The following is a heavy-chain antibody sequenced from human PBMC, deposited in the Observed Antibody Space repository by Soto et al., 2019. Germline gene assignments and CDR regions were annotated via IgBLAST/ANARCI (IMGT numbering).Heavy chain of an antibody. CDR2: INPYNGGT. CDR1: GYTFTGCG. CDR3: ARWLRESGTYYYDSSGYYGMDV. J-gene: IGHJ6*02. Sequence: GASLKVTCKTSGYTFTGCGIYWVQQAPRQGLEWMGLINPYNGGTGYAQRFQGRVTMTRDTSTSTVYMELSSLRSEDTAVYYCARWLRESGTYYYDSSGYYGMDVWGQGTTVTVSS. V-gene: IGHV1-18*04. D-gene: IGHD3-22*01.